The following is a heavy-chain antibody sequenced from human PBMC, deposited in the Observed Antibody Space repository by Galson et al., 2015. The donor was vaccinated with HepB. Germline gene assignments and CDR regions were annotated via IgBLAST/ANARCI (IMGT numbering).Heavy chain of an antibody. Sequence: SLRLSCAASGFNFDGHAMHWVRQAPGKGLEWVSGISWNSDPLGYADSVQGRFTISRDNGKNSLYLQMNSLRLEDTALYYCAKGGQYYFDYCGLGTLVTVSS. D-gene: IGHD3-16*01. CDR3: AKGGQYYFDY. CDR2: ISWNSDPL. J-gene: IGHJ4*02. CDR1: GFNFDGHA. V-gene: IGHV3-9*01.